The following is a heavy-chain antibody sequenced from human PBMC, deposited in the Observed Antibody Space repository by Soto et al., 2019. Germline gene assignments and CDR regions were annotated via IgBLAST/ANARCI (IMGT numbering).Heavy chain of an antibody. Sequence: PGGSLRLSCAASGFTVTSNYMNWVRQPPGKGLEWVSIIYSGGATYYADSVKGRFTISRDKSKNTLHLQMRNLRAEDTAIYYCARVDTYDYYYAMDVWGQGTTVTVSS. CDR3: ARVDTYDYYYAMDV. CDR1: GFTVTSNY. J-gene: IGHJ6*02. CDR2: IYSGGAT. D-gene: IGHD5-18*01. V-gene: IGHV3-53*01.